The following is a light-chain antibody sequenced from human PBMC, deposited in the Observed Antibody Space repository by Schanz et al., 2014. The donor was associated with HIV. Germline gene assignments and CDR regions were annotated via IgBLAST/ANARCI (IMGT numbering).Light chain of an antibody. CDR1: SSDVGGYNY. Sequence: QSALTQPRSVSGSPGQSVTISCTGTSSDVGGYNYVSWYQQHPGKAPKLMIYDVTNRPSGVSNRFSGSKSVNTASLTISGLQAEDEADYYCSSYRGSITVDVFGTGTKVTVL. CDR2: DVT. J-gene: IGLJ1*01. CDR3: SSYRGSITVDV. V-gene: IGLV2-11*01.